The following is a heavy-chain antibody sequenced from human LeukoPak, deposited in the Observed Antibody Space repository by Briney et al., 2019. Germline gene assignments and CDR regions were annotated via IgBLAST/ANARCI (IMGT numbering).Heavy chain of an antibody. CDR3: ARRPLYSSSSCDY. V-gene: IGHV5-51*01. J-gene: IGHJ4*02. CDR1: GYSFNSYW. D-gene: IGHD6-6*01. Sequence: GESLKISCKGSGYSFNSYWIGWVRQMPGKGLEWMGIIYPGDSDTRYSPSFQGQVTISADKSISTAYLQWSSLKASDTAMYYCARRPLYSSSSCDYWGQGTLVTVSS. CDR2: IYPGDSDT.